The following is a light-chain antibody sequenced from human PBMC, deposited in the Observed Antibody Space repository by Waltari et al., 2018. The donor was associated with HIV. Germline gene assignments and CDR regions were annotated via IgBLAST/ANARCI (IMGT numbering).Light chain of an antibody. Sequence: LSASVGDRVTISCRASQGISSSLAWYQQKPGNAPRLLIYGASTLQSGVPSRFSGSGSGKEFSLTISSLQPEDFATYYCQQLYSSPRTFGQGTKLEIK. CDR2: GAS. CDR1: QGISSS. V-gene: IGKV1-9*01. CDR3: QQLYSSPRT. J-gene: IGKJ2*01.